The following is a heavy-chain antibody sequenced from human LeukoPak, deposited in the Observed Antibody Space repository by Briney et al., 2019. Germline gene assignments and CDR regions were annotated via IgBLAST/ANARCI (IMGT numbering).Heavy chain of an antibody. CDR2: IYYSGST. D-gene: IGHD3-22*01. CDR1: GGSVSSGNYY. CDR3: ARDPSGYFNY. V-gene: IGHV4-61*01. Sequence: SETLSLTCTVSGGSVSSGNYYWSWIRQPPGKGLEWIGYIYYSGSTNYNPSLKSRVTISVDTSKNQFSLKLSSVTAADTAVYYCARDPSGYFNYWGQGTLATVSS. J-gene: IGHJ4*02.